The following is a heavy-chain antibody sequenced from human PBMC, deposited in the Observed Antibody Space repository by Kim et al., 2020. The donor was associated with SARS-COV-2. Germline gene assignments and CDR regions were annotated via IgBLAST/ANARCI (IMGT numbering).Heavy chain of an antibody. Sequence: GGSLRLSCAASGFTVSSNYMSWVRQAPGKGLEWVSVIYSGGSTYYADSVKGRFTISRDNSKNTLYLQMNSLRAEDTAVYYCARDRREGGYDYNNGGPVIGAFDIWGQGTMDTVSS. D-gene: IGHD5-12*01. J-gene: IGHJ3*02. CDR3: ARDRREGGYDYNNGGPVIGAFDI. V-gene: IGHV3-66*01. CDR1: GFTVSSNY. CDR2: IYSGGST.